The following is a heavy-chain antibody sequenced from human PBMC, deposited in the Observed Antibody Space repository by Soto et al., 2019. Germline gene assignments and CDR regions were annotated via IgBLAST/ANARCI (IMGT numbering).Heavy chain of an antibody. CDR1: GFTFSGSA. D-gene: IGHD3-22*01. J-gene: IGHJ4*02. Sequence: GSLRLSCAASGFTFSGSAMHWVRQASGKGLEWVGRIRSKANSYATAYAASVKGRFTISRDDSKNTAYLQMNSLKTEDTAVYYCTRQDPYYYDSSGYYYWGQGTLVTVSS. V-gene: IGHV3-73*01. CDR3: TRQDPYYYDSSGYYY. CDR2: IRSKANSYAT.